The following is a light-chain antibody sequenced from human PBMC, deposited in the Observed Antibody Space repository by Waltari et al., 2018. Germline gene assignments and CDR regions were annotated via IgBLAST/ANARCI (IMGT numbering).Light chain of an antibody. V-gene: IGLV2-14*03. Sequence: QSALTQPASVSGSPGQSITISCTGTSSDIGGYNYVSWYQQVPGKPPKLMIYDVSNRPSGVSSRFSGSKSGNTASLTISGLQAEDEADYFCSSYMDSSTLELFGGGTSLTVL. J-gene: IGLJ2*01. CDR2: DVS. CDR3: SSYMDSSTLEL. CDR1: SSDIGGYNY.